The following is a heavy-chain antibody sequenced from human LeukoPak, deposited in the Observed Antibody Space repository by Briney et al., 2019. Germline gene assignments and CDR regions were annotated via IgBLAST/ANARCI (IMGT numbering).Heavy chain of an antibody. J-gene: IGHJ4*02. CDR3: ARDGGASDANYHWYFDS. CDR2: ISGYNGNT. Sequence: GASVKVSCKASGYTFTNYGISWVRQAPGQGLEWMSWISGYNGNTNYIQKFQGRVTMTKDTSTSTAYMELRSLTSDDTAVYYCARDGGASDANYHWYFDSWGQGTLVTVSS. CDR1: GYTFTNYG. D-gene: IGHD4/OR15-4a*01. V-gene: IGHV1-18*01.